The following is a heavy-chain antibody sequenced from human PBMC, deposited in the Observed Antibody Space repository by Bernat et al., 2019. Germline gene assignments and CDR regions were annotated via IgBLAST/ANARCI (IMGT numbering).Heavy chain of an antibody. V-gene: IGHV1-2*02. CDR1: GYTFSGYY. CDR3: VRGGTTLVTPRSFFFDF. Sequence: QVQLVQSGAEVKKPGASVKVSCKASGYTFSGYYIHWVRQAPGQGLEWMGWINPNSGGTNYPHEFQGRVTMTSDTSISTVYMELSRLRSDDTAVYYCVRGGTTLVTPRSFFFDFWGQGTLLTVSS. CDR2: INPNSGGT. J-gene: IGHJ4*02. D-gene: IGHD4-23*01.